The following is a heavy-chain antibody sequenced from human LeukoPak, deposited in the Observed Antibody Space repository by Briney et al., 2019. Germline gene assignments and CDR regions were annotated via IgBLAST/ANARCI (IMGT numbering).Heavy chain of an antibody. J-gene: IGHJ4*02. CDR1: GYTFTGYY. Sequence: ASVKVSCMASGYTFTGYYMHWVRQAPGQGLEWMGWVNPNSGGTNYAQKFQGRVTMTTDTSTSTAYMELRSLRSDDTAVYYCARDRTTGTRPLGYWGQGTLVTVSS. V-gene: IGHV1-2*02. CDR2: VNPNSGGT. CDR3: ARDRTTGTRPLGY. D-gene: IGHD1-1*01.